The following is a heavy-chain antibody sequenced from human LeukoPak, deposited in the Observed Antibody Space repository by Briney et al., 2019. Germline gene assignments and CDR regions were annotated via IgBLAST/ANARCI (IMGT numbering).Heavy chain of an antibody. Sequence: SETLSLTCAVYGGSFSGYYWSWIRQPPGKGLEWIGEINHSGSTNYDPSLKSRVTISVDTSKNQFSLKLNSVTAADTAVYYCARGGIAARQEYWGQGTLVTVSS. J-gene: IGHJ4*02. D-gene: IGHD6-6*01. CDR1: GGSFSGYY. V-gene: IGHV4-34*01. CDR2: INHSGST. CDR3: ARGGIAARQEY.